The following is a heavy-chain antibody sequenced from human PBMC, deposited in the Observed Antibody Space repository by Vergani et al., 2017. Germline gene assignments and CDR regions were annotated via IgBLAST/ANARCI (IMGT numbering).Heavy chain of an antibody. CDR3: ARQYYYDSSVIGT. V-gene: IGHV5-51*01. CDR2: IYPGDSDT. D-gene: IGHD3-22*01. CDR1: GYSFTSYW. J-gene: IGHJ4*02. Sequence: EVQLVQSGAEAKKPGESLTISCKGSGYSFTSYWIGWVRQMPGKGLEWMGIIYPGDSDTRYSPSFQGQVTISADKSISTAYLQWSSLKASDTAMYYCARQYYYDSSVIGTWGQGTLVTVSS.